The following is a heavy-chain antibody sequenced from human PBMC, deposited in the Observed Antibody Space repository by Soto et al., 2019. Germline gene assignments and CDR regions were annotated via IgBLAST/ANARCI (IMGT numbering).Heavy chain of an antibody. CDR3: ARDRPLAVADRTYYYYYGMDV. Sequence: SETLSLTCTVSGGSISSYYWSWIRQPPGKGLEWIGYIYYSGSTNYNPSLKSRVTISVDTSKNQFSLKLSSVTAADTAVYYCARDRPLAVADRTYYYYYGMDVWGQGTTVTVSS. J-gene: IGHJ6*02. D-gene: IGHD6-19*01. CDR2: IYYSGST. V-gene: IGHV4-59*01. CDR1: GGSISSYY.